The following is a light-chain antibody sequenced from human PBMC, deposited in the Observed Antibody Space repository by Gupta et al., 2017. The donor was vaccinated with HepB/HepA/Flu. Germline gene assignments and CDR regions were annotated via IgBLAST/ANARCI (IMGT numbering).Light chain of an antibody. CDR3: QHYQDFWST. J-gene: IGKJ4*02. V-gene: IGKV1-5*03. CDR1: QDIIYW. CDR2: KAS. Sequence: DVQLTQSPSTLSASVGDSVTITCRASQDIIYWLAWFQQKPGTVPKVLISKASNLESGVPSRFSGSGSGTEFTLTINNLQPDDIATYYCQHYQDFWSTFGEGTKVEVK.